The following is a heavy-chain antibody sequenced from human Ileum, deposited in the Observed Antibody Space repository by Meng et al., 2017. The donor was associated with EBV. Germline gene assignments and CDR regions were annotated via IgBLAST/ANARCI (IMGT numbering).Heavy chain of an antibody. CDR1: GGSFSNYY. V-gene: IGHV4-34*01. D-gene: IGHD4-23*01. J-gene: IGHJ5*02. CDR2: ISHTGTT. Sequence: QGQLQQGGAGLLKPSEPLSLTCGVYGGSFSNYYWTWIRQPPGKGLEWIGEISHTGTTEYNPSLKNRVTISLDTSNNQFSLNLNSVTAADTALYYCARYGTCGANSFYCFDPWGQGTLVTVSS. CDR3: ARYGTCGANSFYCFDP.